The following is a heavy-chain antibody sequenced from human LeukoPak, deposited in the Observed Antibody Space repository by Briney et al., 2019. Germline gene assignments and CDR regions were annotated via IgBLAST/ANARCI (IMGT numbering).Heavy chain of an antibody. Sequence: GASVKVSCKASGYTFTSYDINWVRQATGQGLEWMGWMNPNSGNTGYAQKFQGRVTMTTDTSTSTAYMELRSLRSDDTAVYYCARDPPYSSGWYETDHWGQGTLVTVSS. J-gene: IGHJ4*02. V-gene: IGHV1-8*01. CDR2: MNPNSGNT. D-gene: IGHD6-19*01. CDR3: ARDPPYSSGWYETDH. CDR1: GYTFTSYD.